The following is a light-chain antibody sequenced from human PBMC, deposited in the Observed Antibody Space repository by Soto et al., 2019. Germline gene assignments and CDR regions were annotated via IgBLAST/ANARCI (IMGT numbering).Light chain of an antibody. V-gene: IGLV1-40*01. CDR1: SSNIGAGYN. Sequence: QLVLTQPPSVSGAPGQRVTISCTGSSSNIGAGYNVYWYQQLPGTAPKLLIYGNSNRPSGVPDRFSGSKSGTSASLAITGLQAEDEADYYCQSYDSSLSGVVFGGGTKVTVL. J-gene: IGLJ2*01. CDR3: QSYDSSLSGVV. CDR2: GNS.